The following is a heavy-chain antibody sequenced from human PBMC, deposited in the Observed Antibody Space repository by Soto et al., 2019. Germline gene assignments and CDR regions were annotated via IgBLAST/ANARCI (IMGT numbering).Heavy chain of an antibody. CDR1: GFTVSSNY. D-gene: IGHD2-15*01. CDR3: ARGYCSGGSCYPYYYYGMDV. Sequence: EVQLVESGGGLVQPGGSLRLSCAASGFTVSSNYMSWVRQAPGKGLEWVSVIYSGGSTYYADSVKGRFTISRDNSKNTLYLQMNSLRSEDTAVYYCARGYCSGGSCYPYYYYGMDVWGQGTTVTVSS. V-gene: IGHV3-66*01. J-gene: IGHJ6*02. CDR2: IYSGGST.